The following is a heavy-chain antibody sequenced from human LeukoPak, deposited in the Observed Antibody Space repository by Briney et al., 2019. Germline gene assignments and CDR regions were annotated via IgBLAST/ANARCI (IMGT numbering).Heavy chain of an antibody. J-gene: IGHJ3*02. D-gene: IGHD6-13*01. CDR2: ISWNSGSI. Sequence: GGSLRLSCAASGFNFDDYAMHWVRQAPGKGLEWVSGISWNSGSIGYADSVKGRFTVSRDNAKNSLYLQLNSLRAEDTALYYCAKGPSSDAFDIWGQGTMVTVSS. CDR1: GFNFDDYA. V-gene: IGHV3-9*01. CDR3: AKGPSSDAFDI.